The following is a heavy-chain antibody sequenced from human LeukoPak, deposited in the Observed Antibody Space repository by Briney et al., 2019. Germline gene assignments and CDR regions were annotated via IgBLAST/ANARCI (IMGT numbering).Heavy chain of an antibody. CDR1: GFTFTLYA. Sequence: PGGSLRLSCAASGFTFTLYAMHWVRQAPGKGLGWVAVVSGDGVNKYYADSVKGRFTISRDNSKNTLYLQMNSLRAEDTAVYYCARPGVTPQTISKFYYYYGMDVWGQGTTVTVSS. D-gene: IGHD4-23*01. CDR3: ARPGVTPQTISKFYYYYGMDV. CDR2: VSGDGVNK. J-gene: IGHJ6*02. V-gene: IGHV3-30*14.